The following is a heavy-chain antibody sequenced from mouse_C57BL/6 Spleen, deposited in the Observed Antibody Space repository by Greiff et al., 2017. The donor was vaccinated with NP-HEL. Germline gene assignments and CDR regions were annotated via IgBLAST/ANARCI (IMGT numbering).Heavy chain of an antibody. J-gene: IGHJ2*01. CDR1: GYAFSSSW. Sequence: QVQLQQSGPELVKPGASVKISCKASGYAFSSSWMNWVKQRPGKGLEWIGRIYPGDGDTNYNGKFKGKATLTADKSSSTAYMQLSSLTSEDSAVYFCARWGDVEGYWGQGTTLTVSS. CDR2: IYPGDGDT. V-gene: IGHV1-82*01. CDR3: ARWGDVEGY. D-gene: IGHD3-3*01.